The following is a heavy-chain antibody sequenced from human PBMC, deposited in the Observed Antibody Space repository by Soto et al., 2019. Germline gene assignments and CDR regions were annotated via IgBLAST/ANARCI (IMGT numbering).Heavy chain of an antibody. CDR2: INPNSGGT. D-gene: IGHD3-10*01. Sequence: ASVKVSCKVSGYTFTGYYMHWVRQAPGQGLEWMGWINPNSGGTNYAQKVQGRVTMTRDTSISTAYMELSRLRSDDTAVYYCAREATMVRGVYSWALYYYYGMDVWGQGTTVTVSS. CDR1: GYTFTGYY. CDR3: AREATMVRGVYSWALYYYYGMDV. V-gene: IGHV1-2*02. J-gene: IGHJ6*02.